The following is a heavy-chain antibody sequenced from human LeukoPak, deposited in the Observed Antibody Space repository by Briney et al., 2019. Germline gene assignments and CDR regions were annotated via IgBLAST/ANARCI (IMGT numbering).Heavy chain of an antibody. V-gene: IGHV4-4*07. CDR3: ARERGNLRGDAFDT. CDR1: GVSFSGYY. CDR2: IYINGNT. D-gene: IGHD1-26*01. J-gene: IGHJ3*02. Sequence: SETLSLTCTVSGVSFSGYYWTWIRQPAGKGLEWIGRIYINGNTNYNPSLKSRVTISVDTSGKQFSLKLISVTAVDTAVYYCARERGNLRGDAFDTWGQGTKVTVSS.